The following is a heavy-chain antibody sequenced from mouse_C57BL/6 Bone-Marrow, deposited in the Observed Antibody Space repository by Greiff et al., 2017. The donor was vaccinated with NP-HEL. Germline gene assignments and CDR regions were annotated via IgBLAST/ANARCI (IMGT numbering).Heavy chain of an antibody. Sequence: QVQLNQHCSYLFKPGASVKMSCKASGYTFTSYWITWVKQRPGQGLEWIGDIYPGSGSTNYNEKFKSKATLTVDTSSSTAYMQLSSLTSEDSAVYYCARDVITTVVATDWGQGTTLTVSS. CDR2: IYPGSGST. J-gene: IGHJ2*01. V-gene: IGHV1-55*01. CDR1: GYTFTSYW. D-gene: IGHD1-1*01. CDR3: ARDVITTVVATD.